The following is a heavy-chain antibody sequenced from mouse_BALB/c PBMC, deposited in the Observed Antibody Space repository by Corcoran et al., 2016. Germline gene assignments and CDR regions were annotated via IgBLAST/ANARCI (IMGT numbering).Heavy chain of an antibody. V-gene: IGHV1-26*01. Sequence: EVQLQQSGPELVKPGASVKISCKASGYSFTGYYMHWVKQSHVKSLEWIGRINPYNGATSYNQNFKDKASLTVDKSPSTAYMELHSLTSEDSAVYYCARDYDYWYFDGWCSGTTVTVSS. CDR1: GYSFTGYY. CDR2: INPYNGAT. CDR3: ARDYDYWYFDG. D-gene: IGHD2-4*01. J-gene: IGHJ1*01.